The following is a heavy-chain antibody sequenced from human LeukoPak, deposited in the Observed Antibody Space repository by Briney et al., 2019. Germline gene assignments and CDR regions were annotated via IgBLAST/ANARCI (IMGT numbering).Heavy chain of an antibody. V-gene: IGHV1-3*03. CDR1: GYTFISYA. J-gene: IGHJ4*02. CDR3: ARGTGGYDSSGYSPEDY. Sequence: GASVKVSCKSSGYTFISYAMHWVRQAPGQRLEWMGWMNAGNGNTKYSQKFQGRVTITRDTSASTAYMELSSLKSEDMAVYYCARGTGGYDSSGYSPEDYWGQGTLVTVSS. CDR2: MNAGNGNT. D-gene: IGHD3-22*01.